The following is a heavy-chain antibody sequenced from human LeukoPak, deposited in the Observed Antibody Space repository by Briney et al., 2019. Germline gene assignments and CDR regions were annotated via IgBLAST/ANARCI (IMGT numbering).Heavy chain of an antibody. CDR3: ARDSGSSTHDP. CDR2: INHGGTT. Sequence: SETLSLTCAVYGGSFSDYYWSWIRQPPGKGLEWFGEINHGGTTTYNPSLKSRVTISVDTSKNQFSLKLTSVTAADTAVYYCARDSGSSTHDPWGQGTLVTVSS. J-gene: IGHJ5*02. V-gene: IGHV4-34*01. CDR1: GGSFSDYY. D-gene: IGHD2-2*01.